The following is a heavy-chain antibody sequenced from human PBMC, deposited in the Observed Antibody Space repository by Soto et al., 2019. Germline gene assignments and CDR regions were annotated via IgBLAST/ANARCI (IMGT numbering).Heavy chain of an antibody. V-gene: IGHV3-30-3*01. J-gene: IGHJ4*02. CDR3: ARAPSADDY. CDR1: GFTFSSYA. CDR2: ISYDGSNK. Sequence: GGSLRLSCAASGFTFSSYAMHWVRQAPGKGLEWVAVISYDGSNKYYADSVKGRFTISRDNSKNTLYLQMNSLRAEDTAVYYCARAPSADDYWGQGTLVTVSS.